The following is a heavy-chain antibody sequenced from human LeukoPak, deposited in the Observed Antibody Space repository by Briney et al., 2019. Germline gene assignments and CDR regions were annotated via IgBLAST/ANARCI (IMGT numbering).Heavy chain of an antibody. V-gene: IGHV3-33*01. D-gene: IGHD4-17*01. CDR1: GFTFSSYG. CDR2: IWYDGSNK. Sequence: GRSLRLSCAASGFTFSSYGMHWVRQAPGKGLEWVAVIWYDGSNKYYADSVKGRFTISRDNSKNTLYLQMNSLRAEDTAVYYCARSGDYSIFDYWGQGTLVTVSS. J-gene: IGHJ4*02. CDR3: ARSGDYSIFDY.